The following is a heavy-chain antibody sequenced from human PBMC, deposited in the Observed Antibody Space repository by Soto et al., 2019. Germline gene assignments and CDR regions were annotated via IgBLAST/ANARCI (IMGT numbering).Heavy chain of an antibody. J-gene: IGHJ1*01. V-gene: IGHV4-4*02. CDR1: GDSISVNTW. Sequence: QVLLQESGPGLVKPSGTLSLSGDVSGDSISVNTWWSWVRQTPGKGLEWIGEILHSGSVNYNPSLKSRVTISIDQSKNQVSLRLSSMTAADTALYYCAGLVGRGKFSRLQYWGLGTLVTVSS. D-gene: IGHD6-6*01. CDR3: AGLVGRGKFSRLQY. CDR2: ILHSGSV.